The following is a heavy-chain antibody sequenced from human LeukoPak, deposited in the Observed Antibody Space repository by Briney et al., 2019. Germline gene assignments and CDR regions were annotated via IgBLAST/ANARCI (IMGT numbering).Heavy chain of an antibody. CDR2: ISSSSSYI. D-gene: IGHD6-13*01. J-gene: IGHJ4*02. CDR1: GFTFSDYY. V-gene: IGHV3-11*06. Sequence: GGSLRLSCAASGFTFSDYYMSWIRQAPGKGLEWVPSISSSSSYIYYADSVKGRFTISRDNAKNSLYLQMNSLRAEDTAVYYCARDHSSSWSHFDYWGQGTLVTVSS. CDR3: ARDHSSSWSHFDY.